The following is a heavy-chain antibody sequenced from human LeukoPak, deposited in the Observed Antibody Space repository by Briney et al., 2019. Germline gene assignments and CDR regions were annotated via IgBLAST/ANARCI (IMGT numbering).Heavy chain of an antibody. V-gene: IGHV1-8*01. Sequence: ASVKVSCKASGYTFTSYDINWVRQAAGQGLEWMGWMNPNSGNTGYAQKFQGRVTMTRNTSISTAYMELSSLRSEDTAVYYCARGVGYCSSTSCFNWFDPWGQGTLVTVSS. CDR1: GYTFTSYD. CDR2: MNPNSGNT. CDR3: ARGVGYCSSTSCFNWFDP. J-gene: IGHJ5*02. D-gene: IGHD2-2*01.